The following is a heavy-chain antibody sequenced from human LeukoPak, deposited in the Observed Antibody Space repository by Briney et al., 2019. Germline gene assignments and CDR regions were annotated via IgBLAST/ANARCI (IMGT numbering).Heavy chain of an antibody. CDR2: TYYRSKWYN. CDR3: ARGGQGDGYSADEAFDI. V-gene: IGHV6-1*01. CDR1: VDIVSSNNS. D-gene: IGHD5-18*01. J-gene: IGHJ3*02. Sequence: SQTLSLTCAISVDIVSSNNSWNWIRQSPSRGLEWLGRTYYRSKWYNDYVVSVKSRININPDTSKNQFSLRLNSVTPEDTAVYYCARGGQGDGYSADEAFDIWGQGTMVTVS.